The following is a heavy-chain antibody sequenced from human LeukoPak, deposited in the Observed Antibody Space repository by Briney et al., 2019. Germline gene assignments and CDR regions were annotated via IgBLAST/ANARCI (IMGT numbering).Heavy chain of an antibody. D-gene: IGHD2-2*01. V-gene: IGHV3-11*01. J-gene: IGHJ4*02. CDR3: ARPYDFDY. CDR2: ISGTGSTI. CDR1: GFTFSDYY. Sequence: NPGGSLRLSCAASGFTFSDYYMSWIRQAPGKGLEWVSYISGTGSTIYYADSVKGRFTSSSDNAKNSLYLQMNSLRAEDSAVYCCARPYDFDYWGQGTLVTVSS.